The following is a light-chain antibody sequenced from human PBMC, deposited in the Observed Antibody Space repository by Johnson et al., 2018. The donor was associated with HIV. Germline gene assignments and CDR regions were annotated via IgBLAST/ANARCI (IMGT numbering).Light chain of an antibody. Sequence: QSVLTQPPSVSAAPGQKVTISCSGSSSNIGNNYVSWYQQLPGTAPKLLIYENNKLPSGIPDRFSGSKSDTSATLGITGLQTGDEADYYCGTWDSSLSALFGTWTEVTVL. CDR2: ENN. V-gene: IGLV1-51*02. CDR3: GTWDSSLSAL. J-gene: IGLJ1*01. CDR1: SSNIGNNY.